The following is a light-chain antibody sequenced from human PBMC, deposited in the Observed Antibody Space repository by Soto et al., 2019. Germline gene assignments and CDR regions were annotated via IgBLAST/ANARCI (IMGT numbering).Light chain of an antibody. CDR3: QHYNSYSEA. CDR2: KAS. CDR1: QTISSW. J-gene: IGKJ1*01. Sequence: DIQMTQSPSTLSGAVGDSVTITCRARQTISSWLAWYQQKPGKAPKLLIYKASTLKSGVPSMFSGSGSGTEFTLTISSLQPDDFATYYCQHYNSYSEAFGQGTKVELK. V-gene: IGKV1-5*03.